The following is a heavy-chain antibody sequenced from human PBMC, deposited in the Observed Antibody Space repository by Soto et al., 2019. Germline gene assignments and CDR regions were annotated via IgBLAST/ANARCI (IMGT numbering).Heavy chain of an antibody. Sequence: PGGSLRLSCAASGFTFSSYAMSCVRQAPGKGLEWVSAISGSGGSTYYADSVKGRFTISRDNSKNTLYLQMNSLRAEDTAVYYCAKVPVNWIPHPRGWWFDPWGQGTLVTVSS. J-gene: IGHJ5*02. CDR1: GFTFSSYA. CDR3: AKVPVNWIPHPRGWWFDP. D-gene: IGHD1-1*01. V-gene: IGHV3-23*01. CDR2: ISGSGGST.